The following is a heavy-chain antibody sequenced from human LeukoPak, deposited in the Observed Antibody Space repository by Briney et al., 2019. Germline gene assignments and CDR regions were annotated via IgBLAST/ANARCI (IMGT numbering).Heavy chain of an antibody. CDR1: GFTFSSYA. J-gene: IGHJ4*02. Sequence: GGSLRLSCAASGFTFSSYAMSWVRQAPGKGLEWVSTISGSGGSTYYVDSVEGRFTISRDNSKNTLHLQMDSLRAEDTAVYYCAKDRFCGGGSCYSINYWGQGTLVTVSS. CDR3: AKDRFCGGGSCYSINY. V-gene: IGHV3-23*01. D-gene: IGHD2-15*01. CDR2: ISGSGGST.